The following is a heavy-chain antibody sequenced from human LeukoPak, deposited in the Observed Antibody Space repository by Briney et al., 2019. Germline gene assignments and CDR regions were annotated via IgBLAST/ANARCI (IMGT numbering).Heavy chain of an antibody. CDR2: ISYDGSNE. Sequence: PWGSLRLSCVASGLAFSSYGMHWVRQPPGKGLEWVAVISYDGSNEYYADSVKGRFTISRDTSKNTLYLQMNSLRAEDTAVYYCARDRGAAARPQPWFDPWGQGTLVTVSS. V-gene: IGHV3-30*19. D-gene: IGHD6-13*01. CDR3: ARDRGAAARPQPWFDP. J-gene: IGHJ5*02. CDR1: GLAFSSYG.